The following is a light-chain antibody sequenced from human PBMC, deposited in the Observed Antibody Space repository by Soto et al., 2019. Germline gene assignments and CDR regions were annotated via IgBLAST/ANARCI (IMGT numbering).Light chain of an antibody. CDR3: QQRSNWPPIT. CDR1: QSVTSN. V-gene: IGKV3-15*01. Sequence: EIVMTQSPATLSVSPGDSATLSCRASQSVTSNLAWYQHKPGQAPRLLIYSSSTRAAGIPARFGGSGSGTEFTFSISSLQSEDFAVYYCQQRSNWPPITFGQGTRLEIK. J-gene: IGKJ5*01. CDR2: SSS.